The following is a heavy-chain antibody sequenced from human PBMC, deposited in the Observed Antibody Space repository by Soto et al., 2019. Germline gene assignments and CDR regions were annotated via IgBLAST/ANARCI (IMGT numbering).Heavy chain of an antibody. CDR3: ATYIITGTNYFDY. V-gene: IGHV1-46*03. J-gene: IGHJ4*02. CDR1: GYTYTSYY. CDR2: INPSGGST. Sequence: ASVKVSCKASGYTYTSYYMHCVRQAPGQGLEWMGIINPSGGSTSYAQKFQGRVTMTRDTSTSTVYMELSSLRSEDTAVYYCATYIITGTNYFDYWGQGTLVTVSS. D-gene: IGHD1-20*01.